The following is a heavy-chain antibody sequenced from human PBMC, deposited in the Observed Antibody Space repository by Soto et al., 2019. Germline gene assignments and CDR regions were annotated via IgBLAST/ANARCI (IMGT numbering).Heavy chain of an antibody. CDR3: AKAFQARVYYYYYYYMDV. Sequence: EVQLLESGGGLVQPGGSLRLSCAASGFTFSSYAMSWVRQAPGKGLEWVSAISGSGGSTYYADSVKGRFTISRDNSKNTLYRQMNSLRAEDTAVYYCAKAFQARVYYYYYYYMDVWGKGTTVTVSS. V-gene: IGHV3-23*01. CDR2: ISGSGGST. J-gene: IGHJ6*03. CDR1: GFTFSSYA. D-gene: IGHD6-6*01.